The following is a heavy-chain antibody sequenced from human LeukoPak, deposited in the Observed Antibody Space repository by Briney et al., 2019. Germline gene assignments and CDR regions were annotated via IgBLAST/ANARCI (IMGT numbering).Heavy chain of an antibody. J-gene: IGHJ3*02. V-gene: IGHV3-7*03. Sequence: SGGSLRLSCTASGFIFSNYWMSWVRQAPGRGLEWVANIKQDGSEKHYVDSMKGRFTISRDNAKNSLHLQMNSLRAEDTAVYYCARGLAVAGTGDAFDIWGQGTMVTVSS. D-gene: IGHD6-19*01. CDR2: IKQDGSEK. CDR1: GFIFSNYW. CDR3: ARGLAVAGTGDAFDI.